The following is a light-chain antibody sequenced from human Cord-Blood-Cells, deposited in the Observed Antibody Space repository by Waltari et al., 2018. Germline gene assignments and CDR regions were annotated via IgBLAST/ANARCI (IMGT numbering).Light chain of an antibody. V-gene: IGKV2-28*01. CDR2: LGS. Sequence: DIVMTQSPLSLPVTPGEPASISCRSSQSLLHSNGYNYLDWYLQKPGQSPQLLIYLGSNRASVVPDRFSGSGSGTGFTLKSIRVEAEYVGVYYCMQALQTLQTTLTFGGGTKVEIK. CDR1: QSLLHSNGYNY. CDR3: MQALQTLQTTLT. J-gene: IGKJ4*01.